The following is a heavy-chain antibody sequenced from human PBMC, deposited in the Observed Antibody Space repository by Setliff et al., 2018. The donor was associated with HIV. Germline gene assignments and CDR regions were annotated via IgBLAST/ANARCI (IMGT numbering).Heavy chain of an antibody. J-gene: IGHJ4*02. CDR2: ISSSSSYT. CDR3: ARASYYYDSSGWVDY. D-gene: IGHD3-22*01. CDR1: GFTFSNAW. Sequence: GGSLRLSCAASGFTFSNAWMSWIRQAPGKGLEWVSYISSSSSYTNYADSVKGRFTISRDNAKNSLYLQMNSLRAEDTAVYYCARASYYYDSSGWVDYWGQGTLVTVSS. V-gene: IGHV3-11*03.